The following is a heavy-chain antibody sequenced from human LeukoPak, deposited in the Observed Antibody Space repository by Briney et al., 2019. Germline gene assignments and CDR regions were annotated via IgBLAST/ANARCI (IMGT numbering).Heavy chain of an antibody. J-gene: IGHJ4*02. V-gene: IGHV3-30*02. CDR2: IRYDGSNK. Sequence: GGSLRLSCAASGFTFSSYGMHWVRQAPGKGLEWVAFIRYDGSNKYYADSVKGRFTISRDNSKNTLYLQTNSLRAEDTAVYYCAKDRNPLVGEGDYFDYWGQGTLVTVSS. CDR1: GFTFSSYG. CDR3: AKDRNPLVGEGDYFDY. D-gene: IGHD3-10*01.